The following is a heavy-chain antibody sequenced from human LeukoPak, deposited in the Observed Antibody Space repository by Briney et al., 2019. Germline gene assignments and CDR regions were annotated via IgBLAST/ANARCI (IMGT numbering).Heavy chain of an antibody. CDR2: ISGSGGST. CDR3: AKLGSYYDFWSGYPSY. CDR1: GFTFSSYA. V-gene: IGHV3-23*01. D-gene: IGHD3-3*01. Sequence: GGSLRLSCAASGFTFSSYAMSWVRQAPGKGLEWVSAISGSGGSTYYADSVKGRFTISRDNSKNTLYLQMNSLRAEDAAVYYCAKLGSYYDFWSGYPSYWGQGTLVTVSS. J-gene: IGHJ4*02.